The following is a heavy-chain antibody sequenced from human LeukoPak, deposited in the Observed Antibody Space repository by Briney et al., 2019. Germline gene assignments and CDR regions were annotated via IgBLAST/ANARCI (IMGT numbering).Heavy chain of an antibody. CDR1: GYSISSGYY. CDR3: ARGLRSDYYYGMDV. Sequence: PSETLSLTCTVSGYSISSGYYWGWIRQPPGKGLEWIGSIYQSGSTYYNPSLKSRVIISVDTSKNQFSLKLSSVTAADTAVYYCARGLRSDYYYGMDVWGQGTTVTVSS. V-gene: IGHV4-38-2*02. CDR2: IYQSGST. J-gene: IGHJ6*02.